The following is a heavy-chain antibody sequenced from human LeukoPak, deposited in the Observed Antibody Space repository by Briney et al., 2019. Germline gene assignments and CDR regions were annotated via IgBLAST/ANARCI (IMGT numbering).Heavy chain of an antibody. J-gene: IGHJ4*02. Sequence: RGSLRLYCAASGFTFGTYAMTWVRQAPGKGLEWVSVISGSGGSTNYADSVKGRFIISRDNSRNTLFLQMNSLRAEDTAVYYCAKHHYSSSRDYFDYWGQGTWSPSPQ. D-gene: IGHD6-13*01. CDR2: ISGSGGST. CDR1: GFTFGTYA. CDR3: AKHHYSSSRDYFDY. V-gene: IGHV3-23*01.